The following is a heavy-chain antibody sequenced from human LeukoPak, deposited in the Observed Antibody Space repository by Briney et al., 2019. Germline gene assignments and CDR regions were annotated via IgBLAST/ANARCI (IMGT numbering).Heavy chain of an antibody. V-gene: IGHV3-53*01. Sequence: GGSLRLSCAASGFTDSSNSMSWVRQAPGKGLEWVSVIYSDGSTYYADTVKGRFTSPRHNSKNTEYLQMHSLRAEDTAVYYCASVSGSYRTTYHYMDVCGAGPTVTVSS. D-gene: IGHD3-16*02. CDR3: ASVSGSYRTTYHYMDV. CDR2: IYSDGST. CDR1: GFTDSSNS. J-gene: IGHJ6*03.